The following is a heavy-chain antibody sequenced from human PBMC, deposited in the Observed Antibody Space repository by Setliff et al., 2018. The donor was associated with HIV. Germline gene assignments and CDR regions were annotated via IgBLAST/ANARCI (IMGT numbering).Heavy chain of an antibody. J-gene: IGHJ5*02. Sequence: SETLSLTCTVSGGSISSYYWSWIRQPPGKGLEWIGYIYNSASTSYNPSLKSRVTISVDTSKNQFSLKLSSVTATDTAVYFCAKRRGSGTLYDAFDPWGQGILVTVSS. CDR1: GGSISSYY. D-gene: IGHD3-10*01. CDR3: AKRRGSGTLYDAFDP. V-gene: IGHV4-4*09. CDR2: IYNSAST.